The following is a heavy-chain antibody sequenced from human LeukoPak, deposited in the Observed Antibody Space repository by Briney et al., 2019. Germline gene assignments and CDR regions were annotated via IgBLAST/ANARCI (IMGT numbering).Heavy chain of an antibody. CDR1: GGSISSYY. J-gene: IGHJ6*02. Sequence: SETLSLTCAVSGGSISSYYWSWIRQPPGKGLEWMGYIYYSGSTNYNPSLKSRVTISVDTSKNQFSLKLSSVTAADTAVYYCARARYGSGNFYFYYYGMDVWGQGTTVTVSS. CDR3: ARARYGSGNFYFYYYGMDV. V-gene: IGHV4-59*01. CDR2: IYYSGST. D-gene: IGHD3-10*01.